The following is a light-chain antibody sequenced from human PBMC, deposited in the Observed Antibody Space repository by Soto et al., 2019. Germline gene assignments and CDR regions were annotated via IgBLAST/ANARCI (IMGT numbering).Light chain of an antibody. CDR3: QQYGDSRT. CDR2: GAS. V-gene: IGKV3-20*01. CDR1: QSVSSSY. Sequence: EIVLTQSPGTLSLSPGERATLSCRASQSVSSSYLAWYQQKPGQAPRLLIYGASSRATGIPDRFSGSGPGTDFTLTISRVEPEDFAVYYCQQYGDSRTFGQGTKVDIK. J-gene: IGKJ1*01.